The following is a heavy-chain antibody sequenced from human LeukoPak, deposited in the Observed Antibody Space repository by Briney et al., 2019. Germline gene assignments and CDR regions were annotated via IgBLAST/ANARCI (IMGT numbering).Heavy chain of an antibody. Sequence: PSETLSLTCTVSGGSISSGSYYWSWIRQPAGKGLEWIGRIYTSGSTNYNPSLKSRVTISVDTSKNQFSLKLSSVTAADTAVYYCAGFRYYFDYWGQGTLVTVSS. V-gene: IGHV4-61*02. CDR3: AGFRYYFDY. J-gene: IGHJ4*02. CDR1: GGSISSGSYY. CDR2: IYTSGST.